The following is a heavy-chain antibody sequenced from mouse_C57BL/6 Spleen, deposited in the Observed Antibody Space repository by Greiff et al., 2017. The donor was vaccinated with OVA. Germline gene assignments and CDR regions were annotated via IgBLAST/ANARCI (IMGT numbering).Heavy chain of an antibody. CDR1: GYAFSSYW. Sequence: VQLQESGAELVKPGASVKISCKASGYAFSSYWMNWVKQRPGKGLEWIGQIYPGDGDTNYNGKFKGKATLTADKSSSTAYMQLSSLTSEDSAVYFCARSHYSNYYFDYWGQGTTLTVSS. CDR2: IYPGDGDT. V-gene: IGHV1-80*01. CDR3: ARSHYSNYYFDY. D-gene: IGHD2-5*01. J-gene: IGHJ2*01.